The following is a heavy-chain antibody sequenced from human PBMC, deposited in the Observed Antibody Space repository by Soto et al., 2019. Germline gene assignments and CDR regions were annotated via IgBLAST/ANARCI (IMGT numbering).Heavy chain of an antibody. V-gene: IGHV3-13*01. D-gene: IGHD6-13*01. CDR3: ARGWPRGAFDI. Sequence: EVQLVESGGGLVQPGGPLDPPGAPPGLPLIGYDWHGARKVKGKGLEWVSAIGTAGDTYYPGSVKGRFTISRENAKNSLYLQMNSLRAGDTAVYYCARGWPRGAFDIWGQGTMVTVSS. CDR2: IGTAGDT. J-gene: IGHJ3*02. CDR1: GLPLIGYD.